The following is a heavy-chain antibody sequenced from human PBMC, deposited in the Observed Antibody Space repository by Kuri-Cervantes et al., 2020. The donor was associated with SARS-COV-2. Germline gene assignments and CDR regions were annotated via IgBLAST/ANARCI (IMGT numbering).Heavy chain of an antibody. CDR1: GFIFSNYA. CDR2: ISHSGSTI. Sequence: WGSLRLSCAASGFIFSNYAMSWVRQAPGKGLEWVCTISHSGSTIHYADPVKGRFTISRDSSKNTLFLRMYSLRGDDTAIYYCARGGYSNGQDFDSWGQGALVTVSS. CDR3: ARGGYSNGQDFDS. D-gene: IGHD6-19*01. V-gene: IGHV3-23*01. J-gene: IGHJ4*02.